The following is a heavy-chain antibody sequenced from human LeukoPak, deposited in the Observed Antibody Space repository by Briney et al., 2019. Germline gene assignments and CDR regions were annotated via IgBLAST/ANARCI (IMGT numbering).Heavy chain of an antibody. CDR3: ARQRGTIVVVPAAPQPPLDY. Sequence: ASVKVSCKASGYTFTSYGISWVRQAPGQGLEWMGWISAYNGNTNYAQKLQGRVTMTTDTSTSTAYMELRSLRSDDTAVYYCARQRGTIVVVPAAPQPPLDYWGQGTPVTVSS. V-gene: IGHV1-18*04. CDR1: GYTFTSYG. J-gene: IGHJ4*02. CDR2: ISAYNGNT. D-gene: IGHD2-2*01.